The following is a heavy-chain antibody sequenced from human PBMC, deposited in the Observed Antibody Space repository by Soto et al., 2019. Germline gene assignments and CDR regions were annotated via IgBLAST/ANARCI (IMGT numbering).Heavy chain of an antibody. CDR2: IYYSGNT. V-gene: IGHV4-30-4*01. J-gene: IGHJ4*02. D-gene: IGHD6-6*01. Sequence: ASETLSLTCTVSGGSISSDDYYWSWIRQPPGKGLEWIGYIYYSGNTYSSPSLQSRVTISVDTSKNQFSLKLNSVTAADTAVYYCARGAYSDSSSYFDYWGQGTLVTVSS. CDR3: ARGAYSDSSSYFDY. CDR1: GGSISSDDYY.